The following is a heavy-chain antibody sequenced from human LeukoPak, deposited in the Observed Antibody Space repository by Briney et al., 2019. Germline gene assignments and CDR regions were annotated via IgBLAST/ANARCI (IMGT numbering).Heavy chain of an antibody. CDR3: ARGIGAADF. J-gene: IGHJ4*02. CDR1: GGSIGSRNW. D-gene: IGHD3-16*01. V-gene: IGHV4-4*02. Sequence: SETLSLTCAVSGGSIGSRNWWSWVRPPPGKGLQWIGEIYQSGSSIYNPSLRSRVTMSVGKSKDQLSLKLSSVTAADTAVYYCARGIGAADFWGQGILVTVSS. CDR2: IYQSGSS.